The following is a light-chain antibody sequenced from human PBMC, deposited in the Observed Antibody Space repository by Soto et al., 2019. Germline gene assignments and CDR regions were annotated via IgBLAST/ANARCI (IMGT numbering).Light chain of an antibody. CDR2: AAS. CDR1: QRISSY. J-gene: IGKJ2*01. V-gene: IGKV1-39*01. Sequence: DIQMTQSPSSLSASVGDTVTMTCRASQRISSYLNWYQQKPGKAPKVLIYAASSLQSGVPSRFSGSGSGTDFTLTISSLQPEDFATYYCQQSYSTPPYTFGQGTKLEIK. CDR3: QQSYSTPPYT.